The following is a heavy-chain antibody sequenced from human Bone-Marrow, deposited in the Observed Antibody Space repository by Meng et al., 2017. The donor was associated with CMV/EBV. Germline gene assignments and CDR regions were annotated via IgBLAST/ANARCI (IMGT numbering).Heavy chain of an antibody. Sequence: GESLKISCAGSGFTFSNYWMSWVRQAPGKGLEWVANIKQDGSEKYYVDSVKGRFTITRDNAKNSLYLQMNSLRAEDTAVYYCARELWVLEDTAMVSNYYYYYGMDVWGQGTTVTVSS. CDR1: GFTFSNYW. CDR2: IKQDGSEK. J-gene: IGHJ6*02. D-gene: IGHD5-18*01. CDR3: ARELWVLEDTAMVSNYYYYYGMDV. V-gene: IGHV3-7*01.